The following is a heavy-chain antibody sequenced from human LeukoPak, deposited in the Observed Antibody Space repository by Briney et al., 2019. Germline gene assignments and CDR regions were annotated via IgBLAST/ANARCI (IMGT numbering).Heavy chain of an antibody. CDR3: AKSGCSSTSCCSILSGWLDP. J-gene: IGHJ5*02. V-gene: IGHV3-23*01. D-gene: IGHD2-2*01. CDR2: ISGSGAST. Sequence: GGSLRLSCLTSGFTLSTNAMSWVRQAPGKGLEWISGISGSGASTYYADSVKGRFYADSVKGRFTISRDNSKNTLYLQMNSLRAEDTAVYYCAKSGCSSTSCCSILSGWLDPWGQGTLVTVSS. CDR1: GFTLSTNA.